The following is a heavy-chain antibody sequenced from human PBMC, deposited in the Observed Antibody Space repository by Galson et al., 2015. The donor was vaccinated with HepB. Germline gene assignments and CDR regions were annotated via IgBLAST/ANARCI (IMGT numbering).Heavy chain of an antibody. CDR2: MTSSGTTM. CDR1: GFTFSTST. V-gene: IGHV3-48*03. D-gene: IGHD2-8*01. J-gene: IGHJ4*02. Sequence: SLRLSCAASGFTFSTSTMSWVRQAPGRGLEWVSSMTSSGTTMNYADSVKGRFTVSRDNAKNSLYLQMDSLRAEDTAVYYCAQWWGYWGRGTLVTVSS. CDR3: AQWWGY.